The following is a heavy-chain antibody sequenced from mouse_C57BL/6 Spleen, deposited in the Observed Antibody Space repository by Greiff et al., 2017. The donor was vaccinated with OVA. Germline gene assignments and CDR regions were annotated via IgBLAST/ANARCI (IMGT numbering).Heavy chain of an antibody. Sequence: EVKLMESGGGLVQPGGSLSLSCAASGFTFTDYYMNWVRQPPGKALEWLGFIRNRANGYTKEYSASVKGRFTISRDNAQSILYLQMNALRAEDSATYYCARYLTGTFAYWGQGTLVTVSA. CDR3: ARYLTGTFAY. CDR2: IRNRANGYTK. CDR1: GFTFTDYY. D-gene: IGHD4-1*01. J-gene: IGHJ3*01. V-gene: IGHV7-3*01.